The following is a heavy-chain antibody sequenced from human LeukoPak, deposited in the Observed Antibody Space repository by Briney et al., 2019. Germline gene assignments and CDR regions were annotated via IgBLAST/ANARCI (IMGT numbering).Heavy chain of an antibody. CDR2: ISPSSSYM. Sequence: GGSLRLSCAASGFTFSDYAMNWVRQAPGKGLEWVSSISPSSSYMYYADSVKGRFTISRDNTKNSRYLQMNSLRAEDTAVYYCARSPEPFDYGPYNWFNPWGQGTRVTVSS. CDR1: GFTFSDYA. CDR3: ARSPEPFDYGPYNWFNP. J-gene: IGHJ5*02. V-gene: IGHV3-21*01. D-gene: IGHD4-17*01.